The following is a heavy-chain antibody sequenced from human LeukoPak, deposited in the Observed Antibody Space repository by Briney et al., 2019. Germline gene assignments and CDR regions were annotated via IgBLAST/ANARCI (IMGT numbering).Heavy chain of an antibody. D-gene: IGHD5-18*01. CDR3: ARARLGYSYGYGVY. CDR1: GGTFSSYA. J-gene: IGHJ4*02. Sequence: SVKVSCKAPGGTFSSYAISWVRQAPGRGLEWMGGIIPIFGTANYAQKFQGRVTITADESTSTAYMELSSLRSEDTAVYYCARARLGYSYGYGVYWGQGTLVTVSS. CDR2: IIPIFGTA. V-gene: IGHV1-69*13.